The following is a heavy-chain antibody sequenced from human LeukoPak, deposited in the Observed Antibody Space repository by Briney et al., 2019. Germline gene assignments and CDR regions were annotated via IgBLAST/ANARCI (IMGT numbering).Heavy chain of an antibody. CDR2: INHSGST. V-gene: IGHV4-34*01. Sequence: PGGSLRLSCAASEFTFSTYWMTWVRQPPGKGLEWIGEINHSGSTNYNPSLKSRVTISVDASKNQFSLKLSSVTAADTAVYYCARGRSWYYGSGSYYYYYYMDVWGKGTTVTVSS. CDR3: ARGRSWYYGSGSYYYYYYMDV. J-gene: IGHJ6*03. CDR1: EFTFSTYW. D-gene: IGHD3-10*01.